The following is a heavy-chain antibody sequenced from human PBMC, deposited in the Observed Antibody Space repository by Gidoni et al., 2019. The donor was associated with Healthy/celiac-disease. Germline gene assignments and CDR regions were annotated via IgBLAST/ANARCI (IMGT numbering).Heavy chain of an antibody. Sequence: HLHLQDSCPGLVKPSEPLSLTCTVSVCSLSSSSYYWGWIRQPPGKGLEWIGSIYYSGSTYYNPSLKSRVTISVDTSKNQFSLKLSYVTDADTAVYYCARVASGKSRTFDYWGQGTLVTVSS. V-gene: IGHV4-39*07. CDR2: IYYSGST. D-gene: IGHD3-10*01. CDR1: VCSLSSSSYY. J-gene: IGHJ4*02. CDR3: ARVASGKSRTFDY.